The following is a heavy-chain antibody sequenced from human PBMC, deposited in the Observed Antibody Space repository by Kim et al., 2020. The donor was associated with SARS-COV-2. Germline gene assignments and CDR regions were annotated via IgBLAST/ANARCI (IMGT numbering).Heavy chain of an antibody. D-gene: IGHD2-2*01. CDR2: TRSNTYGGTT. Sequence: GGSLRLSCTVSGFSFSSYVISWFRQAPGRGLEWVGFTRSNTYGGTTEYAASLKDRFTISRDDSKGIAYLQMNSLRAEDTAVYYCSRVFGYCSSSSCLGLRDVFDIWGQGTMVTVSS. V-gene: IGHV3-49*03. CDR1: GFSFSSYV. J-gene: IGHJ3*02. CDR3: SRVFGYCSSSSCLGLRDVFDI.